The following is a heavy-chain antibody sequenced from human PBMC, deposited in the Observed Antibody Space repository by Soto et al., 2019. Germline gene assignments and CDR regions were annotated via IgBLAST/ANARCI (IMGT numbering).Heavy chain of an antibody. Sequence: QVQLVESGGGVVQPGRSLRLSCAASGFTFSSYAMHWVRQAPGKGLEWVAVISYDGSNKYYADSVKGRFTISRDNSKNPLYLQMNSLRAEDTAVYYCASVRFGEFIFDYWGQGTLVTVSS. D-gene: IGHD3-10*01. CDR3: ASVRFGEFIFDY. CDR2: ISYDGSNK. V-gene: IGHV3-30-3*01. CDR1: GFTFSSYA. J-gene: IGHJ4*02.